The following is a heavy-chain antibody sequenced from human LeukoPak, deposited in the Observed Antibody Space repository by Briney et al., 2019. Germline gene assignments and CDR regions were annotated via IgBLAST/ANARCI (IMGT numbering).Heavy chain of an antibody. V-gene: IGHV4-30-2*01. Sequence: SETLSLTCAVSGGSISGGGYSWSWIRQPPGKGLEWIGYIYHSGSTYYNPSLKSRVTISVDTSKNQFSLKLSSVTAADTAVYYCARDPLSYSSSSYYYYGMDVWGQGTTVTVSS. CDR2: IYHSGST. D-gene: IGHD6-13*01. J-gene: IGHJ6*02. CDR1: GGSISGGGYS. CDR3: ARDPLSYSSSSYYYYGMDV.